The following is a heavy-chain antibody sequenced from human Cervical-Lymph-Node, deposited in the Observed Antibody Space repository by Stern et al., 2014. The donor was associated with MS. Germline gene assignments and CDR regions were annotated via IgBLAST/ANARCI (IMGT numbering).Heavy chain of an antibody. CDR3: AKRLANRLAAAIWN. Sequence: EVQLVESGGGLVQPGGSLRLSCAASGFTFSSYAMTWVRQAPGKGLEWVSIITNSGGGTYYADSVKGRFTISRDNSKNTLYLQMNSLRAEDTAVYFCAKRLANRLAAAIWNWGQGTLVTVSS. CDR2: ITNSGGGT. CDR1: GFTFSSYA. J-gene: IGHJ4*02. D-gene: IGHD2-2*02. V-gene: IGHV3-23*04.